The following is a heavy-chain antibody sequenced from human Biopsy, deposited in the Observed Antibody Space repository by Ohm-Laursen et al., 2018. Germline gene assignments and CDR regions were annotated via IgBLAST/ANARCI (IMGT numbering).Heavy chain of an antibody. Sequence: SDTLSLTCTVSSGSISGYYWTWIRQAPGKGLEFIGYVYSSGSTNYNPSLKSRATISLDTSRNQVSLRLSSVTAADTAVYYCARGMAVVRSLDVWGQGTTVAVSS. CDR1: SGSISGYY. J-gene: IGHJ6*02. D-gene: IGHD3-10*01. CDR3: ARGMAVVRSLDV. CDR2: VYSSGST. V-gene: IGHV4-59*08.